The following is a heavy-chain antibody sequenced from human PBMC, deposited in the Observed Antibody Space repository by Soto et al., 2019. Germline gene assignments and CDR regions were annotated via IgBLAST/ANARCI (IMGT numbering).Heavy chain of an antibody. J-gene: IGHJ6*02. CDR1: GFTFSSYA. D-gene: IGHD3-22*01. CDR2: ISGSGGST. CDR3: AKKPINYYDSSGYYPPPLMDV. Sequence: VGSLRLSCAASGFTFSSYAMSWVRQAPGKGLEWVSAISGSGGSTYYADSVKGRFTISRDNSKNTLYLQMNSLRAEDTAVYYCAKKPINYYDSSGYYPPPLMDVWGQGTTVTVSS. V-gene: IGHV3-23*01.